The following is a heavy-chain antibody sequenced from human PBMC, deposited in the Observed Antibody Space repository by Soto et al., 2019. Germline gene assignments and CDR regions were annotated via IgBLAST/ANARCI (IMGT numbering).Heavy chain of an antibody. V-gene: IGHV4-30-4*01. J-gene: IGHJ4*02. D-gene: IGHD3-22*01. CDR3: ARESGLYDSSGYYYRKYYFDY. CDR1: GGSISRGDYY. Sequence: SETLSLTCTVSGGSISRGDYYWSWIRQPPGKGLEWIGYIYYSGSTYYNPSLKSRVTISVDTSKNQFSLKLSSVTAADTAVYYCARESGLYDSSGYYYRKYYFDYWGQGTLAPVSS. CDR2: IYYSGST.